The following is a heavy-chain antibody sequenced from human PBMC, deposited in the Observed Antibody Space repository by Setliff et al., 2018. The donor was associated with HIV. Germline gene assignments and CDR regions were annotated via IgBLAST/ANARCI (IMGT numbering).Heavy chain of an antibody. V-gene: IGHV4-34*01. CDR3: ARVRTNWGYDFWSGHISSDYFDY. Sequence: KSSETLSLTCAVYGGSFSGYYWSWIRQPPGKGLEWIGEINHSGSTNYNPSLKSRVTISVDTSKNQFSLKLSSVTAADTAVYYCARVRTNWGYDFWSGHISSDYFDYWGQGTLVTVSS. CDR2: INHSGST. J-gene: IGHJ4*02. CDR1: GGSFSGYY. D-gene: IGHD3-3*01.